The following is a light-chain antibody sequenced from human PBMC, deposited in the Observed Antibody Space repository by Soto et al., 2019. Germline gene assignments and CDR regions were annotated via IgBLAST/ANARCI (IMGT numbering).Light chain of an antibody. CDR1: QSVSSSY. J-gene: IGKJ2*01. CDR2: GAS. V-gene: IGKV3-20*01. CDR3: QQYGSSPYT. Sequence: EIVLTQSPGTLSLSPGERATLSCRASQSVSSSYLAWYQQKPGQAPRLLIYGASSRATGIPDRFSGSGSETDFTLTISRLEPEDFAVYYCQQYGSSPYTFGQGPKLEIK.